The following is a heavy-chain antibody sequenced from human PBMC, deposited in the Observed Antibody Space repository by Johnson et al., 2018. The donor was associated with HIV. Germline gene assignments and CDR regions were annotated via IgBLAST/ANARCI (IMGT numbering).Heavy chain of an antibody. Sequence: VQLVESEGGLVQPGGSLRLSCAASGFTFSSYDMHWVRQATGKGLEWVSVIYSGGSTYYADSVKGRCTISRDNAKNSLYLQLNSLGAEDTGVYYCARDITPHKEGYACDIWGQGTMVTVSS. CDR2: IYSGGST. D-gene: IGHD1-14*01. CDR1: GFTFSSYD. J-gene: IGHJ3*02. CDR3: ARDITPHKEGYACDI. V-gene: IGHV3-66*01.